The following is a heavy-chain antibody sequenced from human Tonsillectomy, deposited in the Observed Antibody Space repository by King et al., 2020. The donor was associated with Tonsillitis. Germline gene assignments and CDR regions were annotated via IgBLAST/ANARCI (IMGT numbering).Heavy chain of an antibody. V-gene: IGHV1-8*01. CDR2: MNPNSGNT. J-gene: IGHJ5*02. CDR1: GNTFTSYE. CDR3: ARAVAISVWFEL. D-gene: IGHD5-12*01. Sequence: VQLVESGAEVKKPGASVKVSCKASGNTFTSYEINWVRQAPGQGLEWMGWMNPNSGNTGYAQKFQGRVTMTGNTSISTAYMELSSLRSDDTAVYYCARAVAISVWFELWGQVTLVTVSS.